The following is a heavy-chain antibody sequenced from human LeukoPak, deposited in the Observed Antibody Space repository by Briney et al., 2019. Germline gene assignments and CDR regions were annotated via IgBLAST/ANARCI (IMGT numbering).Heavy chain of an antibody. D-gene: IGHD3-22*01. CDR1: GFIFSSSW. CDR3: ASPALGQVTMKP. V-gene: IGHV3-21*01. J-gene: IGHJ5*02. Sequence: SGGSLRLSCVVSGFIFSSSWMSWVRQAPGKGLEWVSSISDSSSYIYYADSVKGRFTISRDNAKNSLYLRMNSLRAEDTAMYYCASPALGQVTMKPWGQGTLVTVSS. CDR2: ISDSSSYI.